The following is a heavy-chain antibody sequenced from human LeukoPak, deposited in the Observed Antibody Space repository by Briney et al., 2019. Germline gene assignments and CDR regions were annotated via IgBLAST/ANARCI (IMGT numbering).Heavy chain of an antibody. CDR2: TYPGDSHT. D-gene: IGHD6-13*01. V-gene: IGHV5-51*01. J-gene: IGHJ4*02. CDR3: AKFHATWYGDT. Sequence: PGESLKISCQGSGYNFATYWIVWVRQMPGKGLEWMGITYPGDSHTRYSPSFQGQVTISADTSISTAYLHWSSLQSSDTAMYYCAKFHATWYGDTWGQGTLVTVSS. CDR1: GYNFATYW.